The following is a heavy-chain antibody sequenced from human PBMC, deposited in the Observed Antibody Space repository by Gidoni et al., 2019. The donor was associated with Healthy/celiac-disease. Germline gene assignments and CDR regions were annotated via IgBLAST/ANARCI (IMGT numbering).Heavy chain of an antibody. Sequence: EVQLVESGGGVVQPGGSRRLSCSASDWTIGSYAMHWVRQAAGKGLEYVSAISSNGGSTYYADSVKGRFTISRDNSKNTLYLQMSSLRAEDTAVYYCVKGIQSRDSNWFDPWGQGTLVTVSS. CDR3: VKGIQSRDSNWFDP. CDR1: DWTIGSYA. CDR2: ISSNGGST. V-gene: IGHV3-64D*08. J-gene: IGHJ5*02. D-gene: IGHD4-4*01.